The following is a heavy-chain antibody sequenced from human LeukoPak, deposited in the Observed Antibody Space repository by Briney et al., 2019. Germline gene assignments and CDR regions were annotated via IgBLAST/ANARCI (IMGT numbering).Heavy chain of an antibody. CDR1: AYTFTSYG. Sequence: ASVTVSCKASAYTFTSYGISWARQAPGQGLEWMGWISAYNGNTNYAQKLQGRVTMTTDTSTSTAYRELRSLRSDDTAVYYCARDRELLLNSLVYWGQGTLVTVSS. V-gene: IGHV1-18*01. CDR3: ARDRELLLNSLVY. D-gene: IGHD1-26*01. J-gene: IGHJ4*02. CDR2: ISAYNGNT.